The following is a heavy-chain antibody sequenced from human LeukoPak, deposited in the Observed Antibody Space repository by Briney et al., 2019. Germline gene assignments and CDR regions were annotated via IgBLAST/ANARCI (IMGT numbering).Heavy chain of an antibody. Sequence: GGSLRLSCAASGFSFSNYTMNWVRQAPGKGLEWVSSISRSGSFIYYADSLKGRFTISKDNADNSLYLQMSSLRVEDTAVYYCARDLRVGATGAFDLWGPGTMVTVSS. J-gene: IGHJ3*01. D-gene: IGHD1-26*01. CDR3: ARDLRVGATGAFDL. V-gene: IGHV3-21*06. CDR2: ISRSGSFI. CDR1: GFSFSNYT.